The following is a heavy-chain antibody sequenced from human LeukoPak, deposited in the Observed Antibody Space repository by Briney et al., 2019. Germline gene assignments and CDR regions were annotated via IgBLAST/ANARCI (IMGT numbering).Heavy chain of an antibody. V-gene: IGHV3-74*01. J-gene: IGHJ4*02. D-gene: IGHD6-19*01. CDR2: INSVGSST. CDR3: ARERTSGWDAFDF. Sequence: PAGSLSLSCAASGFTFSSFWMHWVRQAPGKGLVWVSRINSVGSSTSYADSVKGRFTISRDNAKNTLYLQMNSLRAEDTAVYYCARERTSGWDAFDFWGQGTLVTLSS. CDR1: GFTFSSFW.